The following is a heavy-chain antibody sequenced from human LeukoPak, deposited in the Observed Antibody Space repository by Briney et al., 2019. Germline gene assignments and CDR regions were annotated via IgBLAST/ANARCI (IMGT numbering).Heavy chain of an antibody. CDR1: GGSISSYY. CDR2: IYYSGST. J-gene: IGHJ4*02. D-gene: IGHD2-8*01. V-gene: IGHV4-59*08. CDR3: ARHQIKVSYFDY. Sequence: PSETLSLTCTVSGGSISSYYWSWIRQPPGKGLEWIGYIYYSGSTNYNPSLKSRVTISVDTSKNQFSLKLSSVTAADTAVYYCARHQIKVSYFDYWGQGTLVTVSS.